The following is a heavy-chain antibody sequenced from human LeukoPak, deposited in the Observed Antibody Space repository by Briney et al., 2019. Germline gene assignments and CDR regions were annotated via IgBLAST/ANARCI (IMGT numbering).Heavy chain of an antibody. V-gene: IGHV3-74*01. CDR1: GFSFKDSW. J-gene: IGHJ4*02. Sequence: GGSLRLSCAASGFSFKDSWMYWVRQAPGKGLVWVSHINGDGSDTNYVDSVKGRFTISRDNDKNTLYLQMNSLRAEDTAVYYCAKSRLMATITGDFDYWGQGTLVTVSS. CDR3: AKSRLMATITGDFDY. D-gene: IGHD5-24*01. CDR2: INGDGSDT.